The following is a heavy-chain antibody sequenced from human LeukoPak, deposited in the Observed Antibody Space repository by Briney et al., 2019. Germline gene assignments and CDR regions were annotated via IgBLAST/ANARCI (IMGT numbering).Heavy chain of an antibody. J-gene: IGHJ4*02. CDR2: ISSDGSNE. Sequence: PGGSLRLSCAASGFTFSSYSMNWVRQAPGKGLEWVAVISSDGSNEYYADSVKGRFTISRDNSKNTVFLQMNNLRLEDTAVYHCSTGGSSGWSDFWGQGTLVTVSS. V-gene: IGHV3-30*03. CDR1: GFTFSSYS. D-gene: IGHD6-19*01. CDR3: STGGSSGWSDF.